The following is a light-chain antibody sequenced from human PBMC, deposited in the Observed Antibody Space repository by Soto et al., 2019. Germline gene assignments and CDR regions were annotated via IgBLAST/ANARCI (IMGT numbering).Light chain of an antibody. J-gene: IGKJ4*01. V-gene: IGKV3-15*01. Sequence: EIVMTQSPATLSVSPGERATLSCRTSQSINSNLAWYQQKPGQAPRLLIHGASTRATGIPARFSGSGSGTEFTLTISSLQSEDFAVYYRQQYNNWPLTFGGGTKVEIK. CDR2: GAS. CDR1: QSINSN. CDR3: QQYNNWPLT.